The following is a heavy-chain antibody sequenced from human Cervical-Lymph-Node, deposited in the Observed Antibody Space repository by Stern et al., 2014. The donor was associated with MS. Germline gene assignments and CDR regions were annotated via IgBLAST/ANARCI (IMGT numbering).Heavy chain of an antibody. V-gene: IGHV3-30*18. D-gene: IGHD6-19*01. Sequence: VHLVESGGGVVQPGRSLRLSCTASGFTFRCYGMHWVRQAPGKGLEWVAVISHDGIDKYYADSVKGRFTISRAASKNRLSLHMNSLKVEDTTVYYCAKQQQWLAGLVFQDWGQGTLVTVSS. CDR1: GFTFRCYG. J-gene: IGHJ1*01. CDR3: AKQQQWLAGLVFQD. CDR2: ISHDGIDK.